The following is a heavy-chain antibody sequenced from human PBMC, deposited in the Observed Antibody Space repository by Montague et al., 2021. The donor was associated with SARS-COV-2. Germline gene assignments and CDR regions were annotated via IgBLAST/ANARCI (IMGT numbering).Heavy chain of an antibody. J-gene: IGHJ3*02. CDR1: GGSISSSGYY. Sequence: SETLSLTCTVSGGSISSSGYYWGWIRQPPGKGLEWIGSIYYSGSTYYNPSLKSRVTISVDTSKNQFSLKLSSVTAADTAVYYCARFPTSYYYDSKAAPATPEAIDIWGQGTMVTVSS. CDR3: ARFPTSYYYDSKAAPATPEAIDI. CDR2: IYYSGST. D-gene: IGHD3-22*01. V-gene: IGHV4-39*01.